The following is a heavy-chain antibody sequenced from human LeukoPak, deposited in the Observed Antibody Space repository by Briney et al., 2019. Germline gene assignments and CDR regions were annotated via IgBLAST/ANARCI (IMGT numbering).Heavy chain of an antibody. CDR3: ARDRGNLHSSGWYDY. Sequence: QLWGALRLSCAASGFTFSSYEMNWVRQAPGKGLEWVSYISSSGSTMYYADSVKGRFTISRDNAKNSLYLQMNSLRAEDTAVYYCARDRGNLHSSGWYDYWGQETLVTVSS. V-gene: IGHV3-48*03. CDR1: GFTFSSYE. D-gene: IGHD6-19*01. CDR2: ISSSGSTM. J-gene: IGHJ4*02.